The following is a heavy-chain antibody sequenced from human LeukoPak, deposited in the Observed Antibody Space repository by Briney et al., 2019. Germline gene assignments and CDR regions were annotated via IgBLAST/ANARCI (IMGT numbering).Heavy chain of an antibody. J-gene: IGHJ4*02. CDR1: GFTFSSYE. Sequence: GGSLRLSCAASGFTFSSYEMNWVRQAPGKGLEWVSYISGRGSIMYYADSVKGRFTISRDNAKDSLYLQMNSLRAEDTAVYYCAKDLAPAAYWGQGTLVTVSS. CDR3: AKDLAPAAY. D-gene: IGHD2-2*01. V-gene: IGHV3-48*03. CDR2: ISGRGSIM.